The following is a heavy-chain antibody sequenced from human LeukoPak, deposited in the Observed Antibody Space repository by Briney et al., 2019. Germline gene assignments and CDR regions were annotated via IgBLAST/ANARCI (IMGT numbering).Heavy chain of an antibody. J-gene: IGHJ4*02. CDR3: ARDTHSGYDSSAGLFDY. CDR2: IIPILGIA. V-gene: IGHV1-69*04. CDR1: GGTFSSYA. D-gene: IGHD5-12*01. Sequence: GSSVKVSCKASGGTFSSYAISWVRQAPGQGLEWMGRIIPILGIANYAQKFQGRVTITADKSTSTAYMELSSLRSEDTAVYYCARDTHSGYDSSAGLFDYWGQGTLVTVSS.